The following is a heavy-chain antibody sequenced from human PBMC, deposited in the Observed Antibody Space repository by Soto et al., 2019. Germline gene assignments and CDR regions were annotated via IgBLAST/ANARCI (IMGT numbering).Heavy chain of an antibody. Sequence: EGSLRLSCAASGFSFSSLAMSWVRQAPGKGLEWVSSISGRGVDTLYADSVKGRFTISRDNSRNTLYPQVNSLRAEDTAVYYCAKDQTDVTLFDYWGQGTLVTVSS. D-gene: IGHD2-21*02. CDR3: AKDQTDVTLFDY. J-gene: IGHJ4*02. CDR2: ISGRGVDT. CDR1: GFSFSSLA. V-gene: IGHV3-23*01.